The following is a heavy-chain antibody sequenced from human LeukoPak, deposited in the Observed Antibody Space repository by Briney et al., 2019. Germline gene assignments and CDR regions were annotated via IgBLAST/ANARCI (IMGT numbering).Heavy chain of an antibody. J-gene: IGHJ4*02. CDR1: GGSISSGSYY. V-gene: IGHV4-61*02. D-gene: IGHD4-23*01. Sequence: PSQTLSLTCTVSGGSISSGSYYWSWIRQPAGKGLEWIGRIYTSGSTNYNPSLKSRVTISVDTSKNQFSLKLSSVTAADTAVYYCARSPVGRGGFDYWGQGTLVTVSS. CDR3: ARSPVGRGGFDY. CDR2: IYTSGST.